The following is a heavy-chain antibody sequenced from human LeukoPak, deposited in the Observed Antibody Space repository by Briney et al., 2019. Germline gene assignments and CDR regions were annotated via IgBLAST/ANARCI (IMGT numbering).Heavy chain of an antibody. CDR1: GGSISSYY. CDR2: IYYSGST. D-gene: IGHD2-2*01. CDR3: ARHGNIVVDPTASKAFDI. V-gene: IGHV4-59*08. Sequence: SETLSLTCTVSGGSISSYYWSWIRQPPGKGLEWIGYIYYSGSTNYNPSLKSRVTTSVDTSKSQFSLRLSSVTAADTAVYYCARHGNIVVDPTASKAFDIWGQGTMVTVSS. J-gene: IGHJ3*02.